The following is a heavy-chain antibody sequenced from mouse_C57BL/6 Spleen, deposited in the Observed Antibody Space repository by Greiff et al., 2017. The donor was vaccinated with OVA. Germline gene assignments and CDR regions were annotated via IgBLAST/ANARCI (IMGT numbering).Heavy chain of an antibody. CDR2: ISYAGSN. D-gene: IGHD2-4*01. CDR3: ARASTMITTVYYYAMDY. J-gene: IGHJ4*01. V-gene: IGHV3-6*01. CDR1: GYSITSGYY. Sequence: EVKLQESGPGLVKPSQSLSLTCSVPGYSITSGYYWNWIRQFPGNKLEWMGYISYAGSNNYNPSLTNRISITRDTSKNQFFLKLNSVTTEDTATYYCARASTMITTVYYYAMDYWGQGTSVTVSS.